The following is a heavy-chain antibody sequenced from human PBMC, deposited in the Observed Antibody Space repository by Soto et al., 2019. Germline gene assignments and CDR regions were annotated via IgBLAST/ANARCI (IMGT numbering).Heavy chain of an antibody. CDR3: ARGRNKWLLLRGLRTSLGYYFDY. CDR2: MNPNRGNT. Sequence: QVQLVQSGAEVKKPGASVKVSCKAYGYTFTSYDINWVRQATGQGPEWMGWMNPNRGNTGYAQKFQGRVTMTRNTSISTAYMELSSLRSEDTAVYYCARGRNKWLLLRGLRTSLGYYFDYWGQGTLVTVSS. D-gene: IGHD3-22*01. J-gene: IGHJ4*02. CDR1: GYTFTSYD. V-gene: IGHV1-8*01.